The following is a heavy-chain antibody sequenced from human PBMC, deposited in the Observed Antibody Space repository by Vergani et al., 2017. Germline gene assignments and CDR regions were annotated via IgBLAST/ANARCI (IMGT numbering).Heavy chain of an antibody. CDR3: ARRARRYGDKAFDY. CDR2: IIPIFGTA. D-gene: IGHD4-17*01. CDR1: GGTFSSYA. J-gene: IGHJ4*02. V-gene: IGHV1-69*01. Sequence: QVQLVQSGAEVKKPGSSVKVSCKASGGTFSSYAISWVRQAPGQGLEWMGGIIPIFGTANYAQKFQGRVTLTADESTSTAYRELSSLRSEDTSVYYGARRARRYGDKAFDYWGQGTLVTVSS.